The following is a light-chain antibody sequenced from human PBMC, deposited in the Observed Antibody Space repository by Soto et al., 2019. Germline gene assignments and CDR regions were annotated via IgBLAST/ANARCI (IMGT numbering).Light chain of an antibody. V-gene: IGKV3D-20*02. J-gene: IGKJ4*01. CDR1: QSVSSSY. CDR2: GAS. CDR3: QHRSNWLA. Sequence: EIVLTQSPGTLSLSPGERATLSCRASQSVSSSYLAWYQQKPGQAPRLLIHGASSRATGIPDRFSGSGSGTDFTLTISRLEPEDFAVYYCQHRSNWLAFGGGTKVDIK.